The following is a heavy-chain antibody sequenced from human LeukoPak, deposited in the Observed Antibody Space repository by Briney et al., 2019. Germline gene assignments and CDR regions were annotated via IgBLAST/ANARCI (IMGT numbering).Heavy chain of an antibody. CDR3: ARAYYDFWSGYSLYYYGMDV. V-gene: IGHV1-46*01. J-gene: IGHJ6*02. CDR2: INPSGGST. CDR1: GYTYTSYY. D-gene: IGHD3-3*01. Sequence: ASVKVSCKASGYTYTSYYMHWVRQATGQWLEWMGVINPSGGSTSYAQMFQGRVTMTRDTSTSTVYMELSSLRSEDTAVYYCARAYYDFWSGYSLYYYGMDVWGQGTTVTVSS.